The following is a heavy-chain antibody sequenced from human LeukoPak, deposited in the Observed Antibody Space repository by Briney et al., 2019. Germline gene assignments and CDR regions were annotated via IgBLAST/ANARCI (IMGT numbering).Heavy chain of an antibody. J-gene: IGHJ6*02. CDR3: ARDLCRSTSYYYYYGMDV. D-gene: IGHD2-2*01. CDR1: GYTFTGYY. CDR2: INPNSGGT. V-gene: IGHV1-2*02. Sequence: SVKVSCKASGYTFTGYYMHWVRQAPGQGLEWMGWINPNSGGTNYAQKFQGRVTMTRDTSISTAYMELSRLRSDDTAVYYCARDLCRSTSYYYYYGMDVWGQGTTVTVSS.